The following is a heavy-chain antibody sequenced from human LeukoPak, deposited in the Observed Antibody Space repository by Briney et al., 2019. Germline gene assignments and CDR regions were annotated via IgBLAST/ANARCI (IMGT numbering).Heavy chain of an antibody. J-gene: IGHJ4*02. CDR3: AREGLGGVIVD. Sequence: GASVKVSCKASGGTFSSYAISWVRQAPGQGLEWMGGIIPIFGTANYAQKFQGRVTITADKSTSTAYMELSSLRSEDTAVYYCAREGLGGVIVDWGQGTLVTVSS. CDR1: GGTFSSYA. V-gene: IGHV1-69*06. D-gene: IGHD3-16*02. CDR2: IIPIFGTA.